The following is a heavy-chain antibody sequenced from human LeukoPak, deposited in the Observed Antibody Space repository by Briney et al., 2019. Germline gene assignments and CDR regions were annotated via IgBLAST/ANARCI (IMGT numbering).Heavy chain of an antibody. V-gene: IGHV3-23*01. CDR3: AKEPNWNLHYPHFDY. J-gene: IGHJ4*02. Sequence: GGSLRLSCAGSGFTFSSYAMSWVRQAPGKGLEWVTAISDSGGSTYYADSVKGRFTISRDNSKNTLYLHMNSLRAEDTAVYYCAKEPNWNLHYPHFDYWGQGTLVTVSS. CDR2: ISDSGGST. D-gene: IGHD1-7*01. CDR1: GFTFSSYA.